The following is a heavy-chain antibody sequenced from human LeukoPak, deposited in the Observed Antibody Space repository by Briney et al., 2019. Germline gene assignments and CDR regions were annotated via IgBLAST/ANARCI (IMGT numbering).Heavy chain of an antibody. Sequence: PGASLRLSCGASGFTLSNYAMSWVRPAPGEGLGWGSAITGSGGNTYYADSVKGRFTISRDNSKNTVFLQMNSLRAEDTAVYYCAKWGDYDVLTGYYVSDYWGQGTLVTVSS. D-gene: IGHD3-9*01. CDR2: ITGSGGNT. J-gene: IGHJ4*02. CDR1: GFTLSNYA. V-gene: IGHV3-23*01. CDR3: AKWGDYDVLTGYYVSDY.